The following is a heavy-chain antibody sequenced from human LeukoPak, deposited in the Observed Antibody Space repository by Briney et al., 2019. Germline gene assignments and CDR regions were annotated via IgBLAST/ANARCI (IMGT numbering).Heavy chain of an antibody. D-gene: IGHD2-2*01. Sequence: ASVKVSCKASGYTFTVYYMHWVRQAPGQGLEWMGWINPNSGGTNYAQKLQGRVTMTRDTSISTAYMELSRLRSDDTAVYYCAREVVVPAAIDYYYYYGMDVWGQGTTVTVSS. CDR1: GYTFTVYY. CDR3: AREVVVPAAIDYYYYYGMDV. J-gene: IGHJ6*02. V-gene: IGHV1-2*02. CDR2: INPNSGGT.